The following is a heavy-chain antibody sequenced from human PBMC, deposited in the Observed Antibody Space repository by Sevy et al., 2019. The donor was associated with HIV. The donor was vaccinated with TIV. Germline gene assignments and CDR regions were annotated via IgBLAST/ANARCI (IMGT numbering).Heavy chain of an antibody. D-gene: IGHD3-16*01. V-gene: IGHV1-69*01. J-gene: IGHJ5*02. CDR3: ARGGGLSPHHWLDP. Sequence: KISCKASGGTFSSYGITWVRQAPGQGLEWMGEIIPIFGSANYGQTFQGRGTMTADQSTSTAYMELSSLRSDDTAVYYCARGGGLSPHHWLDPWGQGTLVTVSS. CDR1: GGTFSSYG. CDR2: IIPIFGSA.